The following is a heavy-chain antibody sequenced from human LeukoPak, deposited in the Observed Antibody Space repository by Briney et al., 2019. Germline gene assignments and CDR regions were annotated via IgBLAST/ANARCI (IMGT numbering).Heavy chain of an antibody. CDR1: GFTFSSYA. V-gene: IGHV3-30-3*01. Sequence: GGSLRLSCAASGFTFSSYAMHWVRQAPGKGLEWVAVISYDGSNKYYADSVKGRFTISRDNSKNTLYLQMNSLRAEDTAVYYCARDPSGQGRFDYWGQGTLVTVSS. CDR3: ARDPSGQGRFDY. CDR2: ISYDGSNK. J-gene: IGHJ4*02. D-gene: IGHD3-10*01.